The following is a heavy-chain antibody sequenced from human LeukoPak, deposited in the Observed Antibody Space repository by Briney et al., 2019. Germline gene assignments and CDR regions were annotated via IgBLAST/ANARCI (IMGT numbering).Heavy chain of an antibody. CDR2: ISYDGSNK. CDR1: GFTFSSYG. J-gene: IGHJ1*01. Sequence: GGSLRLSCAASGFTFSSYGMHWVRQAPGKGLEWVAVISYDGSNKYYADSVKGRFTISRDNSKNTLYLQMNSLRAEDTAVYYCARVVQSTDSSGFYLPEYFQHWGQGTLVTVSS. D-gene: IGHD3-22*01. CDR3: ARVVQSTDSSGFYLPEYFQH. V-gene: IGHV3-30*03.